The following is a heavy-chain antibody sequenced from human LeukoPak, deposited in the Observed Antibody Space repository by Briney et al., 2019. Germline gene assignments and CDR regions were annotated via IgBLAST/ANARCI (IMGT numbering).Heavy chain of an antibody. V-gene: IGHV3-23*01. CDR2: ITGSGGGT. CDR1: GFTFSNSA. CDR3: AKEAVEYFDY. D-gene: IGHD5-24*01. Sequence: GGSLRLSCAASGFTFSNSAMSWVRQAPGKGLEWVSAITGSGGGTYYADSVKCRCTISRDNSKNTLDLQVNSLRAEDTAVYYCAKEAVEYFDYWGQGTLVTVSS. J-gene: IGHJ4*02.